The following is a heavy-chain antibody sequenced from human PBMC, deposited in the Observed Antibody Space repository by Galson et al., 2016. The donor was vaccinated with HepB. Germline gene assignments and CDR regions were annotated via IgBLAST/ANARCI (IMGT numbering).Heavy chain of an antibody. V-gene: IGHV1-46*02. J-gene: IGHJ4*02. D-gene: IGHD2-15*01. CDR1: GYTFNTHY. Sequence: SLKLSCAASGYTFNTHYIHWVRQAPGQGLEWVAKINRSSGSTYSPHTFRGRFTVTRDTATSTLYMELSSRRSEDTAVYYCARDHLFCSGGTCYRDAYHCPDYWRQGTRVTVS. CDR3: ARDHLFCSGGTCYRDAYHCPDY. CDR2: INRSSGST.